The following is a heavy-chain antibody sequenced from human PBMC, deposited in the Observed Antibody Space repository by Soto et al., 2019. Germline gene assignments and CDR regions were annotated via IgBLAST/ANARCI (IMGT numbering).Heavy chain of an antibody. V-gene: IGHV3-23*01. Sequence: GGSLRLSCAASGFTFSSYAMSWVRQAPGKGLEWVSAISGSGGSTYYADSVKGRFTISRDNSKNTLYLQMNSLRAEDTAVYYCAKCAHPPRRLEWFGELFFDYWGQGTLVTVSS. J-gene: IGHJ4*02. D-gene: IGHD3-10*01. CDR2: ISGSGGST. CDR1: GFTFSSYA. CDR3: AKCAHPPRRLEWFGELFFDY.